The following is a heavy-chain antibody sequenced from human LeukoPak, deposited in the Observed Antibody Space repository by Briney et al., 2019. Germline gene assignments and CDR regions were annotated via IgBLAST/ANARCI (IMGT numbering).Heavy chain of an antibody. V-gene: IGHV3-7*01. CDR1: GFIFSSYW. CDR3: ARDLYDDVVGDGDY. CDR2: IKQDGSEK. J-gene: IGHJ4*02. Sequence: PGGSLRLSCAASGFIFSSYWMSWVRQAPGKGLEWVANIKQDGSEKYYVDSVKGRFTISRGNAKNSLYLQMNSLRAEDTAVYYCARDLYDDVVGDGDYWGQGTLVTVSS. D-gene: IGHD3-16*01.